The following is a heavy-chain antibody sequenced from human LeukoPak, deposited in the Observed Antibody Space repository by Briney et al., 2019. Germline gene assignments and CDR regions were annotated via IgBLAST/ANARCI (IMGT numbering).Heavy chain of an antibody. CDR2: IYHSGST. CDR3: ARAPGGSYCSSTSCQVARYRFDP. D-gene: IGHD2-2*01. J-gene: IGHJ5*02. V-gene: IGHV4-30-2*01. CDR1: GGSISSGGYS. Sequence: SETLSLTCAVSGGSISSGGYSWSWIRQPPGKGLEWIGYIYHSGSTYYNPSLKSRVTISVDRSKNQFSLKLSSVTAADTAVYYCARAPGGSYCSSTSCQVARYRFDPWGQGTLVTVSP.